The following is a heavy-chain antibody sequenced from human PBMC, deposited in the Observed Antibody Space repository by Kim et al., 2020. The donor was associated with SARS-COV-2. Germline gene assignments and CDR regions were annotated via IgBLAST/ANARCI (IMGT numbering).Heavy chain of an antibody. CDR3: ARGGYYGFDAFDI. CDR1: GGSISSYY. Sequence: SETLSLTCTVSGGSISSYYWSWIRQPPGKGLEWIGYIYYSGSTNYNPSLKSRVTISVDTSKNPFSLKLSSVTAADTAVYYCARGGYYGFDAFDIWGQGTMVTVSS. J-gene: IGHJ3*02. V-gene: IGHV4-59*01. CDR2: IYYSGST. D-gene: IGHD3-22*01.